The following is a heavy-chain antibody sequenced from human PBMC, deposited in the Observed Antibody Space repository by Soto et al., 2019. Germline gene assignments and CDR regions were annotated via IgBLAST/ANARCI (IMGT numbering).Heavy chain of an antibody. D-gene: IGHD6-6*01. CDR3: ARNLRSSSSPFDY. V-gene: IGHV4-39*01. CDR1: GGSISSSSYY. J-gene: IGHJ4*02. CDR2: IYYSGST. Sequence: SETLSLTCTVSGGSISSSSYYWGWIRQPPGKGLEWIGSIYYSGSTYYNPSLKSRVTISVDTSKNQFSLKLSSVTAADTAVYYCARNLRSSSSPFDYWGQGTLVTVSS.